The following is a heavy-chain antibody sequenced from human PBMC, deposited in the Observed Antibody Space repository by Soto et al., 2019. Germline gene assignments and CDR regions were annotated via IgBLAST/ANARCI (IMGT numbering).Heavy chain of an antibody. Sequence: QVQLVQSGAEVKKPGASVKVSCKASGYTFTTFGISWVRQAPGQGLEWMGWISGYSDNTNYAQKLQGRVTMTTDTSTNTAYMGLRSLRSDDTAVYYCARVEGYCSGDSCYGWFDPWGQGTLVTVSS. CDR3: ARVEGYCSGDSCYGWFDP. D-gene: IGHD2-15*01. CDR2: ISGYSDNT. J-gene: IGHJ5*02. CDR1: GYTFTTFG. V-gene: IGHV1-18*01.